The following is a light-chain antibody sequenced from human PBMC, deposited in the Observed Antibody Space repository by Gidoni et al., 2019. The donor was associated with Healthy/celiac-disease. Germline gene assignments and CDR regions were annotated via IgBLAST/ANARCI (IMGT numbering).Light chain of an antibody. V-gene: IGKV1-33*01. CDR1: QDSSNY. Sequence: DIQVTTPPSSLSASVGDRVTITCQASQDSSNYLNWYQQKPGNAPRLLIYDASTLETGVPSRFSGSGSGTDFTFTISSLQPEDIATYYCQQYDNLLLTFGQGTRLEIK. J-gene: IGKJ5*01. CDR3: QQYDNLLLT. CDR2: DAS.